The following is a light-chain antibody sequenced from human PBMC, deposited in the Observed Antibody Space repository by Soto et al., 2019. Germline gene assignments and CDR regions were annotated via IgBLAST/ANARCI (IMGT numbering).Light chain of an antibody. CDR2: NAY. CDR3: QQYGDSPLYS. Sequence: EIVLTQSPGTLSLSPGERATLSCRASQSVDSDFLAWYQQKSGQAPRHLIYNAYRRAAGIPDRFSCSGSGTDFTLTISRLEPEDFVVYFCQQYGDSPLYSFGQGTKVEIK. V-gene: IGKV3-20*01. CDR1: QSVDSDF. J-gene: IGKJ2*01.